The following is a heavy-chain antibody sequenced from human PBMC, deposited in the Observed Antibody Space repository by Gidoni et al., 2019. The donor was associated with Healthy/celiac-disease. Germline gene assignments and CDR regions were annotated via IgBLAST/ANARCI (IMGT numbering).Heavy chain of an antibody. J-gene: IGHJ4*02. CDR3: ARGQGGYSYGYIPPFDY. V-gene: IGHV3-48*02. CDR1: GFTFSSYS. Sequence: EVQLVESGGGLVQPGGSLRLSCAASGFTFSSYSMNWVRQAPGKGLELVSYISSSSSTIYYADSVKGRFTISRDNAKNSLYLQMNSLRDEDTAVYYCARGQGGYSYGYIPPFDYWGQGTLVTVSS. D-gene: IGHD5-18*01. CDR2: ISSSSSTI.